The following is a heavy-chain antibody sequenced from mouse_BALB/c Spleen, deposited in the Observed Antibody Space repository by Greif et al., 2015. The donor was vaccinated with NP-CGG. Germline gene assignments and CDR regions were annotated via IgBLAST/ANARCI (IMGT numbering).Heavy chain of an antibody. CDR2: IDPENGDT. CDR3: NADYYGNDYAMDY. D-gene: IGHD2-1*01. CDR1: GFNIKDYY. J-gene: IGHJ4*01. Sequence: EVQLQQSGAELVRSGASVKLSCTASGFNIKDYYMHWVKQRPEQGLEWIGWIDPENGDTEYAPKFQGKATMTADTSSNAAYLQLSSLTSEDTAVYYCNADYYGNDYAMDYWGQGTSVTVSS. V-gene: IGHV14-4*02.